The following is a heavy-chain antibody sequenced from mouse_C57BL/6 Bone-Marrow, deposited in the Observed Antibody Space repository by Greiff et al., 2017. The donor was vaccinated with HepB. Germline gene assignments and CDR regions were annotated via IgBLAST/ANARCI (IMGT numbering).Heavy chain of an antibody. CDR3: TKITTGGGFAY. CDR2: ISSGGDYI. V-gene: IGHV5-9-1*02. D-gene: IGHD1-1*01. J-gene: IGHJ3*01. CDR1: GFTFSSYA. Sequence: EVMLVESGEGLVKPGGSLKLSCAASGFTFSSYAMSWVRQTPEKRLEWVAYISSGGDYIYYADTVKGRFTISRDNARNTLYLQMSSLKSEDTAMYYCTKITTGGGFAYWGQGTLVTVSA.